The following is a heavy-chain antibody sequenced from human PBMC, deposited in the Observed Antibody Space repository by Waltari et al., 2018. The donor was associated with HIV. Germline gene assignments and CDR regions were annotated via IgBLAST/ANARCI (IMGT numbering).Heavy chain of an antibody. Sequence: EVQLVESGGGLVQPGGSLRLSWAASGFTFSPYWVSWVRQAPGKGLEWVANIKQDGSEKHYVDSVKGRFTISRDNAKKSLYLQMNSLRAEDTAVYYCARMGLMMYAIGAFDIWGQGTMVTVSS. D-gene: IGHD2-8*01. V-gene: IGHV3-7*01. CDR3: ARMGLMMYAIGAFDI. CDR1: GFTFSPYW. J-gene: IGHJ3*02. CDR2: IKQDGSEK.